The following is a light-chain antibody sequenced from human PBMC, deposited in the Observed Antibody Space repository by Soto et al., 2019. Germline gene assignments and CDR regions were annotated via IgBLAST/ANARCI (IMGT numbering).Light chain of an antibody. CDR2: DVT. V-gene: IGLV2-14*01. J-gene: IGLJ1*01. CDR1: SRDIGGYDF. CDR3: SSYTTRSTLV. Sequence: QSALTQPASVSGSPGQSITISCTGTSRDIGGYDFVSWYQHSPGKAPKLVTFDVTHRPPGISDRFSGSKSANTASLTISGLQAADEAFYYCSSYTTRSTLVFGGGTKVTVL.